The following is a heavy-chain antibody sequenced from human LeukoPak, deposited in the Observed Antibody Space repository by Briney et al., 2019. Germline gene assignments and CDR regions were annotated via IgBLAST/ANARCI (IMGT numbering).Heavy chain of an antibody. J-gene: IGHJ4*02. D-gene: IGHD2-15*01. CDR3: AREYCSGGTCYSPGY. Sequence: PGRSLRLSCAASGFTFSSYGMHWVRQAPGKGLEWVAVIWYDGSNKYYADSVKGRFTISRDNAKNSLYLQMSSLRAEDTAVYYCAREYCSGGTCYSPGYWGQGTLVTVSA. CDR1: GFTFSSYG. CDR2: IWYDGSNK. V-gene: IGHV3-33*01.